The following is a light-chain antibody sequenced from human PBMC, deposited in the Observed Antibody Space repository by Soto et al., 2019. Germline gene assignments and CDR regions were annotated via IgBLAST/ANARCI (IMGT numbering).Light chain of an antibody. CDR3: VLYMGRGIWV. CDR2: RTN. J-gene: IGLJ3*02. V-gene: IGLV8-61*01. CDR1: SGSVSTNNY. Sequence: QTVVTQEPSFSVSPGGTVTLTCALSSGSVSTNNYPSWCQQTPGQPPRTLIFRTNTRSSGVPDRFSGSILGSKAALTITGAQADDESDYYGVLYMGRGIWVFGGGTKLTVL.